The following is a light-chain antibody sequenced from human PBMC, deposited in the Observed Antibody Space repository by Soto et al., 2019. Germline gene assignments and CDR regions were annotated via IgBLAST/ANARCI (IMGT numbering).Light chain of an antibody. CDR2: DVS. J-gene: IGLJ2*01. CDR1: SSDVGGYNY. Sequence: QSALTQPASVSGSPGQSITISCTGTSSDVGGYNYVSWYQQHPGKAPKLMISDVSNRPSGVSNRFSGSKSGNTASLTISGLQAEDEADYYCSSYTSSNTRDVVFGGGTKVTVL. V-gene: IGLV2-14*01. CDR3: SSYTSSNTRDVV.